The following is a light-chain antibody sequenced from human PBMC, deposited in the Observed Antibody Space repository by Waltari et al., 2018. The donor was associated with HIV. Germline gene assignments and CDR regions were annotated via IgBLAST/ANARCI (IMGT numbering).Light chain of an antibody. J-gene: IGLJ1*01. CDR3: SSYAGNNNYV. CDR2: EVN. V-gene: IGLV2-8*01. CDR1: SRHIGPETY. Sequence: QPALTQPPSASGSPGQSVTISCTRTSRHIGPETYLSWYQQHPGRAPNLLIYEVNKRPSGVPDRFSGSKSANTASLTVSGLQVADEADYYCSSYAGNNNYVFGTGTRVTVL.